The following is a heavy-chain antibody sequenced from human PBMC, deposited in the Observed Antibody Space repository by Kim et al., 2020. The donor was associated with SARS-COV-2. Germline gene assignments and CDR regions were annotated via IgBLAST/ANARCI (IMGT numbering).Heavy chain of an antibody. D-gene: IGHD3-10*01. CDR1: GYTFTSYG. Sequence: ASVKVSCKASGYTFTSYGISWVRQAPGQGLEWMGWISAYNGNTNYAQKLQGRVTMTTDTSTSTAYMELRSLRSDDTAVYYCARDPTLSLWFGEGNWFDPWGQGTLVTVSS. V-gene: IGHV1-18*04. CDR2: ISAYNGNT. J-gene: IGHJ5*02. CDR3: ARDPTLSLWFGEGNWFDP.